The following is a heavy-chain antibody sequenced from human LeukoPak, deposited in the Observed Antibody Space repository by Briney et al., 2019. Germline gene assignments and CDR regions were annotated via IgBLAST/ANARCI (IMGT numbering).Heavy chain of an antibody. CDR1: GFILSRYW. D-gene: IGHD2-2*02. V-gene: IGHV3-7*01. Sequence: GGSLRLSCLASGFILSRYWMSWVRQAAGEGREWVGNINQEGSEKYYVDSMKGRFTISTHNAKHSLYLQMNSLRAEDTAVYSGARVGCSSTSCYRCWDDTFDIWGQGTMVTVSS. J-gene: IGHJ3*02. CDR2: INQEGSEK. CDR3: ARVGCSSTSCYRCWDDTFDI.